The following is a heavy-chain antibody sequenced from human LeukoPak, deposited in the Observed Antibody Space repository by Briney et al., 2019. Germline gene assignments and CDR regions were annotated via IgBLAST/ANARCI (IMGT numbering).Heavy chain of an antibody. J-gene: IGHJ5*01. CDR2: IFEIGNT. Sequence: PSETLSLTCSVSGRSINNYYWTWIRQPPGKGLEWVGYIFEIGNTNYNPSLKSRVTVSLETSKNQFSLRLNSVTAADTAVYYCARGMMPDWFDFWGQGTLVTVSS. CDR3: ARGMMPDWFDF. D-gene: IGHD2-2*01. V-gene: IGHV4-59*01. CDR1: GRSINNYY.